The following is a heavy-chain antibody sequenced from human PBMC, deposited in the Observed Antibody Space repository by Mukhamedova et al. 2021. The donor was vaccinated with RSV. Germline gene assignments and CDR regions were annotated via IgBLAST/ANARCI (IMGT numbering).Heavy chain of an antibody. V-gene: IGHV4-38-2*02. Sequence: TVSNDSMRSDYYWSWIRQPPGKGLEWLGSIHYDGIRYYRPSLNSRLTISVDTSKNQFSLNLNSVTAADTAVYYCARDLGVPGGDDY. CDR2: IHYDGIR. CDR3: ARDLGVPGGDDY. J-gene: IGHJ4*01. D-gene: IGHD2-21*02. CDR1: NDSMRSDYY.